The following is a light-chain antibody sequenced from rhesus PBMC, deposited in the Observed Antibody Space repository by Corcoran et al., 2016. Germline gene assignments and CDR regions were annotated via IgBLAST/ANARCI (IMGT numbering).Light chain of an antibody. J-gene: IGLJ6*01. CDR2: NTN. CDR1: TGAVTSGNY. V-gene: IGLV7-76*01. Sequence: QAVVTQEPSLTVSPGGTVTLTCGSSTGAVTSGNYPHWFQQKPGQAPRGLISNTNSKHSWTPARFSGSLAGGKAARTLSGAQTEDEAEYYCLLYYSGADVFGSGTKLTVL. CDR3: LLYYSGADV.